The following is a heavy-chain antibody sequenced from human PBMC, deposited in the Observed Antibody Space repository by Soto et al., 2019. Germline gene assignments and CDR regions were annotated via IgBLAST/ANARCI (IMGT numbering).Heavy chain of an antibody. CDR3: ATDRHYYDSTGNFFDY. J-gene: IGHJ4*02. D-gene: IGHD3-22*01. CDR2: IKSKTDGETT. CDR1: GFSFSNTY. Sequence: EVQLVESGGGLVKPGGSLRLSCAASGFSFSNTYMNWVRQAPGMGLEWVGRIKSKTDGETTDYAAPVKGRFTISRDDSKNTLYLQMNSLQTEDAAVYYCATDRHYYDSTGNFFDYWGQGTLVTVSS. V-gene: IGHV3-15*07.